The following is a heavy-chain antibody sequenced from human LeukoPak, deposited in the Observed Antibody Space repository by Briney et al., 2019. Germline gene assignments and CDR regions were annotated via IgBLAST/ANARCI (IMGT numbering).Heavy chain of an antibody. CDR2: IKQDGSEK. V-gene: IGHV3-7*01. D-gene: IGHD5-18*01. CDR1: GFTFSLYW. J-gene: IGHJ4*02. CDR3: ATHRGYSYGTAEDFDY. Sequence: GGSLRLSCAASGFTFSLYWMSWVRQAPGKGLEWVANIKQDGSEKYYVDSVKGRFTISRDNAKNSLYLQMNSLRAEDTALYYCATHRGYSYGTAEDFDYWGQGTLVTVSS.